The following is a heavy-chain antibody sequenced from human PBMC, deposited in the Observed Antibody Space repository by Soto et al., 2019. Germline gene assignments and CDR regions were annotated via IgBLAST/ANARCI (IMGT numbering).Heavy chain of an antibody. J-gene: IGHJ5*02. CDR2: ISGSGGST. V-gene: IGHV3-23*01. Sequence: EVQLLESGGGLVQPGGSLRLSCAASGFTFSSYAMSWVRQAPGKGLEWVSAISGSGGSTYYADSVKGRFTISRDNSKNSLYLQMNSLSAEATAVYYCANDDTGCRFDPWGQGTLVTVSS. CDR3: ANDDTGCRFDP. D-gene: IGHD2-2*02. CDR1: GFTFSSYA.